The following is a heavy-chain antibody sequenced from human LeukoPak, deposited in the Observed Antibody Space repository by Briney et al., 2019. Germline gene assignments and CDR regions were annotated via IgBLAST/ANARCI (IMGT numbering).Heavy chain of an antibody. J-gene: IGHJ4*02. Sequence: SETLSLTCTVSAGSISSSSYSWGWIRQPPGKGLEWIGSIYYSGSTYYNPSLKSRVTISVDTSKNQFSLKLSSVTAADTAVYYCARSGDYGDSFDYWGQGTLVTVSS. CDR1: AGSISSSSYS. CDR3: ARSGDYGDSFDY. V-gene: IGHV4-39*01. CDR2: IYYSGST. D-gene: IGHD4-17*01.